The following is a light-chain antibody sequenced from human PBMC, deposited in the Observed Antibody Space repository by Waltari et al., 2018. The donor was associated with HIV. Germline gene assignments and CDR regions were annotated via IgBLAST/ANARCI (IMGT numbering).Light chain of an antibody. Sequence: QTVVTQEHSLTVSPGGTVTLTFASSIGAVNIDYSPNWFQQRPGHTPRPLIYSIDKRHSSTPARFAGSLAGGKAGLTLSGVQPEDEAEYYCLLYYGGPWVFGGGTKLTVL. J-gene: IGLJ3*02. CDR3: LLYYGGPWV. CDR1: IGAVNIDYS. V-gene: IGLV7-43*01. CDR2: SID.